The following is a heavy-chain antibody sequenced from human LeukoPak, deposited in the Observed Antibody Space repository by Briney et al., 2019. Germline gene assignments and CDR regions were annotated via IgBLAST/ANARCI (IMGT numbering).Heavy chain of an antibody. D-gene: IGHD2-21*02. CDR3: ARRPNGDPFDY. V-gene: IGHV5-51*01. CDR2: FYPADFDN. J-gene: IGHJ4*02. CDR1: EYSFTNYW. Sequence: GDSLKISGKASEYSFTNYWIGWVRPMPGKGLELMEIFYPADFDNRTSPSFQGQVTISADKSINTAYLQWSSLKASDTAIYYCARRPNGDPFDYWGQGTLVTVSS.